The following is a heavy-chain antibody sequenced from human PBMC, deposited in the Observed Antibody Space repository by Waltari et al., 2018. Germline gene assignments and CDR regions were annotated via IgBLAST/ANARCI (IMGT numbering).Heavy chain of an antibody. CDR3: AKDRHQLIEEGFLLALDP. Sequence: QVQLVQSGAEVKKPGASLKVSCKASGYIFTNYGISWVRQAPGQGLEWMGWISGNNGHTNFAQKFRGRLTMAKDTSTNTVYMELSRLTSDDTAVYYCAKDRHQLIEEGFLLALDPWAREPWSPSP. J-gene: IGHJ5*02. CDR1: GYIFTNYG. D-gene: IGHD2-2*01. CDR2: ISGNNGHT. V-gene: IGHV1-18*04.